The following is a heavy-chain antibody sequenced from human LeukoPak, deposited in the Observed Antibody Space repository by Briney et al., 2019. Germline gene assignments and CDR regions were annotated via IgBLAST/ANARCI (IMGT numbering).Heavy chain of an antibody. CDR2: INPNSGGR. D-gene: IGHD6-19*01. Sequence: ASVKVSCKASGGTFSSYAISWVRQAPAPGLEWMGRINPNSGGRNYAHKFQGRVTITWDTSINTDYMELSRLRSDDTAVYYVARDRSKAVAGIGKWFDPWGQGTLVTVSS. CDR3: ARDRSKAVAGIGKWFDP. V-gene: IGHV1-2*06. CDR1: GGTFSSYA. J-gene: IGHJ5*02.